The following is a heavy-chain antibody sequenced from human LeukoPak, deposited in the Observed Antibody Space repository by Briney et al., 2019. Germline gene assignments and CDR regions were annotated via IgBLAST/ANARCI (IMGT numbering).Heavy chain of an antibody. CDR1: GYTLTSYG. CDR3: ARDYCSSTSCYLEWFDP. Sequence: ASVKVSCKASGYTLTSYGIRWVRQAPGQGLEWMGWISAYNGDTNYAQKLQGRVTMTTDTSTSTAYMELRSLRSDDTAVYYCARDYCSSTSCYLEWFDPWGQGTLVTVSS. CDR2: ISAYNGDT. J-gene: IGHJ5*02. V-gene: IGHV1-18*04. D-gene: IGHD2-2*01.